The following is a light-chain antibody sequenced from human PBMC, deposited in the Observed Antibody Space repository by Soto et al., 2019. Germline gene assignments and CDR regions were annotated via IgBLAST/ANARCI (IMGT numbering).Light chain of an antibody. Sequence: QSALTQPPSVSGSPGQSVTISCTGTSSDVGKYDRVSWYQQPPGTAPRLIMYEVTNRPSGVPARFSGSKSGNTASLTISGLQAEDEADYFCNSYTXASRYVFGAGTKVTVL. CDR1: SSDVGKYDR. CDR2: EVT. CDR3: NSYTXASRYV. V-gene: IGLV2-18*02. J-gene: IGLJ1*01.